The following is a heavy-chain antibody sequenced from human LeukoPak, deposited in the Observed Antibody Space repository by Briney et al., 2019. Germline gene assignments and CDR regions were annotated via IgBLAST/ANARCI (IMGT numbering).Heavy chain of an antibody. Sequence: GGSLRLSCAASGFTFSDYYMSWIRQAPGKGLEWVSYISSGGRTIYYADSVKGRFTMSRDNAKNSLYLQMNSLRAEDTAVCYCAILYSGSYDDAFDIWGQGTMVTVSS. D-gene: IGHD1-26*01. J-gene: IGHJ3*02. V-gene: IGHV3-11*04. CDR1: GFTFSDYY. CDR3: AILYSGSYDDAFDI. CDR2: ISSGGRTI.